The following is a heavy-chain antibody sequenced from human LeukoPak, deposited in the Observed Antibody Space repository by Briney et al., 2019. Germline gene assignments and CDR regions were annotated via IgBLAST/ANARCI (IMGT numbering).Heavy chain of an antibody. CDR2: INPNSGGT. V-gene: IGHV1-2*02. Sequence: ASVKVSSKASGFTFSGYYMHWVRQAPGQGFAWMGWINPNSGGTNFAQKFQGRVTMTRDTSINTVYMELSSLRSEDTAVYYCARDRARVRDFDYWGQGTLVTVSS. CDR3: ARDRARVRDFDY. CDR1: GFTFSGYY. J-gene: IGHJ4*02. D-gene: IGHD2-21*01.